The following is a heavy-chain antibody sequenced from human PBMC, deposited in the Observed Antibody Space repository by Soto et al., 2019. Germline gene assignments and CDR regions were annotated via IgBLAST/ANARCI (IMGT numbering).Heavy chain of an antibody. Sequence: GESLKISCKGSGYSFTSYWISWVRQMPGKGLEWMGRIDPSDSYTNYSPSFQGHVTISADKSISTAHLQWSSLKASDTAMYYCARPGIAAAGTYYGMDVWGQGTTVTVSS. CDR1: GYSFTSYW. V-gene: IGHV5-10-1*01. D-gene: IGHD6-13*01. CDR3: ARPGIAAAGTYYGMDV. J-gene: IGHJ6*02. CDR2: IDPSDSYT.